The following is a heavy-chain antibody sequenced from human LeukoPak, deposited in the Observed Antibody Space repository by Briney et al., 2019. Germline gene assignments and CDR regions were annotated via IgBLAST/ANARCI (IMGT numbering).Heavy chain of an antibody. J-gene: IGHJ3*01. V-gene: IGHV4-38-2*02. CDR3: ARAYDFWSGYYGA. Sequence: SETLFLTCTVSGFSISSGYYWAWIRQPPGKGLEWIGSIYHSGNTNYNPSLKSRVTISVDKSKNQFSLKLSSVTAADTAVYYCARAYDFWSGYYGAWGQGTMVTVSS. CDR2: IYHSGNT. D-gene: IGHD3-3*01. CDR1: GFSISSGYY.